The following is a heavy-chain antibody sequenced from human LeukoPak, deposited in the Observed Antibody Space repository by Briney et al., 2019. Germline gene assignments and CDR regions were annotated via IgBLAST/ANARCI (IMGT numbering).Heavy chain of an antibody. D-gene: IGHD1-26*01. Sequence: ASVKVSCKASGYSFTGHYMHWVRQAPGQGLEWMGWINPNSGGTNYAQNFQGRVTMTRDTSIGTAYMELSRLRSDDTAVYYCARDQVGVDPWGQGTLVTVSS. V-gene: IGHV1-2*02. CDR2: INPNSGGT. J-gene: IGHJ5*02. CDR3: ARDQVGVDP. CDR1: GYSFTGHY.